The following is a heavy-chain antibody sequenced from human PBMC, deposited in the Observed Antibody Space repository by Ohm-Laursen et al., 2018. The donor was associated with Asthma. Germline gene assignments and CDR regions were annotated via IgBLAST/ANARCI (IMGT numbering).Heavy chain of an antibody. J-gene: IGHJ6*02. CDR1: GFTFSSYG. V-gene: IGHV3-33*01. Sequence: SLRLSCTASGFTFSSYGMHWVRQAPGKGLEWVAVIWYDGSNKYYADSVKGRFTISRDNSKNTLYLQMNSLRAEDTAVYYCASFREPYGMDVWGQGTTVTVSS. CDR2: IWYDGSNK. D-gene: IGHD1-14*01. CDR3: ASFREPYGMDV.